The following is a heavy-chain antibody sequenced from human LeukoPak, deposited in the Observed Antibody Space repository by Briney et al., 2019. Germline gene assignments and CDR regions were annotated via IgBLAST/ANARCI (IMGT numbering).Heavy chain of an antibody. CDR2: TYYRSKWYN. V-gene: IGHV6-1*01. CDR1: GDSVSSNSAA. D-gene: IGHD6-13*01. Sequence: SQTLSLTCAISGDSVSSNSAAWNWIRQSPSGGLEWLGRTYYRSKWYNDYAVSVKSRITINPDTSKNQFSLQLNSVTPEDTAVYYCARDRGRQQLEYYYYYGMDVWGPGTTVTVSS. CDR3: ARDRGRQQLEYYYYYGMDV. J-gene: IGHJ6*02.